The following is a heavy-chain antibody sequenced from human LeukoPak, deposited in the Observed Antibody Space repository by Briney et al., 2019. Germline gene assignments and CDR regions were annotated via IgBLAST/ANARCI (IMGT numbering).Heavy chain of an antibody. CDR3: ARLSGSYLDY. D-gene: IGHD1-26*01. J-gene: IGHJ4*02. Sequence: GGSLRLSCSASGFTFSSYGMHWVRQAPGKGLEWVAVIWYDGSKKYYADSVKGRFTVSRDNSKNTLYLQMNSLRAEDTAVYYCARLSGSYLDYWGQGTLVTVSS. CDR2: IWYDGSKK. V-gene: IGHV3-33*01. CDR1: GFTFSSYG.